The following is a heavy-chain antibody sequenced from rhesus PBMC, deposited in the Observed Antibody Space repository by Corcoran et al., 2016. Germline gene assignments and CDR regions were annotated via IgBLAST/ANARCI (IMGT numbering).Heavy chain of an antibody. J-gene: IGHJ4*01. CDR2: ISGRSGST. V-gene: IGHV4-165*01. CDR1: GGSFSGYY. CDR3: AREPPAAGTVYDY. Sequence: QVQLQESGPGLVKPSETLSLTCAVSGGSFSGYYWGWIRQPPGKGLEWIGYISGRSGSTHYTPSRKSRVTISTDTSKNQFSLRLSSVTAADTAVYYCAREPPAAGTVYDYWGQGVLVTVSS. D-gene: IGHD6-31*01.